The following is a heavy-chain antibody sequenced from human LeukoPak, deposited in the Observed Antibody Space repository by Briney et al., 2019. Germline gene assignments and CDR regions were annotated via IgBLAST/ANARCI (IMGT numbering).Heavy chain of an antibody. CDR2: INHSGST. D-gene: IGHD2-8*01. J-gene: IGHJ5*02. CDR3: ARGGRRVVLMVYATRPNWFDP. CDR1: GGSFSGYY. V-gene: IGHV4-34*01. Sequence: SETLSLTCAVYGGSFSGYYWSWIRQPPGKGLEWIGEINHSGSTNYNPSLKSRVTISVDTSKNQFSLKLSSVTAADTAVYYCARGGRRVVLMVYATRPNWFDPWGQGTLVTVSS.